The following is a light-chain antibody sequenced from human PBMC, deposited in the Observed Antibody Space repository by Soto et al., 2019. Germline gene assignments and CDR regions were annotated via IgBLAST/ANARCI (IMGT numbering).Light chain of an antibody. J-gene: IGLJ2*01. CDR2: DSN. V-gene: IGLV1-51*01. Sequence: QSVFTQPPSVSAAPGQKVTISCSGSSSNIGNNYVSWYQQLPGTAPKLLIYDSNKRPSGIPDRFSGSKSGTSATLGITVLQTGDEADYYCGTWDSSLSAVVFGGGTKLTVL. CDR3: GTWDSSLSAVV. CDR1: SSNIGNNY.